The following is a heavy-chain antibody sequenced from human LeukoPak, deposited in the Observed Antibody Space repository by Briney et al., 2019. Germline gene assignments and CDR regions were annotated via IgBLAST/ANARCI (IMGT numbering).Heavy chain of an antibody. Sequence: SETLSLTCTVSGGSLSSHYWSWIRQPPGKGLEWIAYLLDSVNTKDNPSLQSRLTPSADTSKNQFSLRLTSVTAADTAVYYCATLKRGSIYGYFDFWGQGIKVTVSS. CDR3: ATLKRGSIYGYFDF. J-gene: IGHJ4*02. CDR1: GGSLSSHY. CDR2: LLDSVNT. V-gene: IGHV4-59*11. D-gene: IGHD5-18*01.